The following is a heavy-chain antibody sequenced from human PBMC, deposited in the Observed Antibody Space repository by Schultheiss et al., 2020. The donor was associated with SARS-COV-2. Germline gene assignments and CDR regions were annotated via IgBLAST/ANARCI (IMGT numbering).Heavy chain of an antibody. CDR1: GFTVSSNY. Sequence: GGSLRLSCAASGFTVSSNYMSWVRQAPGKGLEWVSVIYSGGSTYYADSVKGRFTISRDNSKNTLYLQMNSLRAEDTAVYYCASGDSSGYRTPFDYWGQGTLVTVSS. V-gene: IGHV3-53*05. J-gene: IGHJ4*02. D-gene: IGHD3-22*01. CDR2: IYSGGST. CDR3: ASGDSSGYRTPFDY.